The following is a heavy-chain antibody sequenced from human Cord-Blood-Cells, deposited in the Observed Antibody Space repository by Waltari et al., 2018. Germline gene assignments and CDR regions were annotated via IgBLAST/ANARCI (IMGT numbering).Heavy chain of an antibody. CDR2: VDPEDGET. V-gene: IGHV1-24*01. J-gene: IGHJ5*02. D-gene: IGHD1-26*01. Sequence: QVQLVQSGAEVKKPGASVKVSCKVSGYTLTELSMHWVRQAPGKGLEWMGGVDPEDGETNEEQKFQGRVTMTEDTSTDTAYMELSSLRSEDTAVYYCATLYSGSYYGIRHWFDPWGQGTLVTVSS. CDR1: GYTLTELS. CDR3: ATLYSGSYYGIRHWFDP.